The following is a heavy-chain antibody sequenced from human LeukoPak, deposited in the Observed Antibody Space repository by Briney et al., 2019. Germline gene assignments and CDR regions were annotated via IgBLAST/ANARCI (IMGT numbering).Heavy chain of an antibody. Sequence: ASVKVSCKASGYTFTGYYMHWVRQAPGQGLEWMGWINPNSGGTNYAQKFQGRVTMTRDTSISTAYMELSRLRSDDTAVYYCAIASGVAAAAGYWGQGTLVTVSS. V-gene: IGHV1-2*02. J-gene: IGHJ4*02. CDR1: GYTFTGYY. D-gene: IGHD6-13*01. CDR3: AIASGVAAAAGY. CDR2: INPNSGGT.